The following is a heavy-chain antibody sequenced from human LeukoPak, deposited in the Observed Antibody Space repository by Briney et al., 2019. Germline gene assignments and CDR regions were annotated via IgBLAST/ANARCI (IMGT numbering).Heavy chain of an antibody. J-gene: IGHJ4*02. V-gene: IGHV3-21*01. CDR1: GFTFSSYS. CDR3: ARVIRDYYDSSGFNFDY. Sequence: GGSLRLSCAASGFTFSSYSMIWVRQAPGKGLEWVSFIDSGSSYIYYADSVKGRFTISRDNAKNSLYLQMNSLRAEDTAVYYCARVIRDYYDSSGFNFDYWGQGTLVTVSS. CDR2: IDSGSSYI. D-gene: IGHD3-22*01.